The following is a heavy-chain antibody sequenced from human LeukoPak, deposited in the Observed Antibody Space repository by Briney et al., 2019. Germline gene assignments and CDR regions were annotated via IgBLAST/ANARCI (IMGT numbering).Heavy chain of an antibody. D-gene: IGHD1-26*01. CDR3: ATDRNSGKYYDY. V-gene: IGHV3-33*01. J-gene: IGHJ4*02. Sequence: PGGSLRLSCVVSGLRFRNYGMHWVRQAPGKGLEWVAVIYYDGSNQYYVDSVKGRFTVSRDNAKNTLYLQIDSLRAEDTAVYYCATDRNSGKYYDYWGQGTLVTVSS. CDR1: GLRFRNYG. CDR2: IYYDGSNQ.